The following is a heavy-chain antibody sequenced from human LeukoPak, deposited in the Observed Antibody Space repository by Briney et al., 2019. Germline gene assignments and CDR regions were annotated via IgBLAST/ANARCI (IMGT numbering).Heavy chain of an antibody. CDR2: ITGSGRST. CDR3: ARYFRGSQHTSLEY. D-gene: IGHD1-26*01. V-gene: IGHV3-23*01. J-gene: IGHJ4*02. Sequence: GGSLRLSCAASGLTFSSYAMSWVRQAPGKGLEWVSTITGSGRSTYYADSVKGRFTISRDNAKNSLYLQMNSLRAEDTAVYYCARYFRGSQHTSLEYWGQGTLVTVSS. CDR1: GLTFSSYA.